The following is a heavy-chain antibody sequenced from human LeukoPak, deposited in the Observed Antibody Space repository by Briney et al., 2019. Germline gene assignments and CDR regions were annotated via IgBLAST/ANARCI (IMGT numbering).Heavy chain of an antibody. D-gene: IGHD3-22*01. V-gene: IGHV1-2*02. CDR1: RNTFSHHY. CDR2: INPNSGGT. CDR3: GRDGTSYYYDSSGYYYFDY. Sequence: GASVKVSCKASRNTFSHHYIHWVRQASGQGLELMGWINPNSGGTNYAQKFQGRVTLTRDTSISTAYMELSRLKSDDTAVYYCGRDGTSYYYDSSGYYYFDYWGQGTLVTVSS. J-gene: IGHJ4*02.